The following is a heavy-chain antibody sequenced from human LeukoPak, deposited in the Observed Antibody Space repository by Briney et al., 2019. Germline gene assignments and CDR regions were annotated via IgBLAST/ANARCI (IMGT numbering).Heavy chain of an antibody. V-gene: IGHV3-7*01. CDR2: IKEDGSEK. D-gene: IGHD1-26*01. CDR1: GFTFGSCW. Sequence: PGGSLRLSCVASGFTFGSCWMSWVRQAPGKGLEWVANIKEDGSEKYYMDSVKGRFTISRDNAKNSLYLQMSSLGAEDTAVYYCARDKRVGPTLFDYWGQGTVVTVSS. CDR3: ARDKRVGPTLFDY. J-gene: IGHJ4*02.